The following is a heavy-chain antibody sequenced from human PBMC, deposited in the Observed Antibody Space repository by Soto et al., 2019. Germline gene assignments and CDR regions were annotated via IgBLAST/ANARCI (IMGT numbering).Heavy chain of an antibody. CDR2: IIPIFGTA. J-gene: IGHJ4*02. V-gene: IGHV1-69*06. CDR1: GGTFSSYA. CDR3: ARTYYYDSSGYYRNDY. Sequence: ASVKVSCKASGGTFSSYAISWVRQAPGQGLEWMGGIIPIFGTANYAQKFQGRVTITADKSTSTAYMELSSLRSEDTAVYYCARTYYYDSSGYYRNDYWGQGTLVTVS. D-gene: IGHD3-22*01.